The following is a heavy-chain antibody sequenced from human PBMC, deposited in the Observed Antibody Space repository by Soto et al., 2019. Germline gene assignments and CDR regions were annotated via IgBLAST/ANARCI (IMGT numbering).Heavy chain of an antibody. CDR1: GGSISSGPYS. V-gene: IGHV4-30-2*01. Sequence: QLQLQESGSGLVKPSQTLALTCAVSGGSISSGPYSWSWVRQPPGKGLEWIGYIYHDGSTYYKPSLKSRVTISVDKSKNQFSLKLSSVTAADTAVYYCARRVNSVVDPWGQGTLVTVSS. D-gene: IGHD1-1*01. CDR2: IYHDGST. J-gene: IGHJ5*02. CDR3: ARRVNSVVDP.